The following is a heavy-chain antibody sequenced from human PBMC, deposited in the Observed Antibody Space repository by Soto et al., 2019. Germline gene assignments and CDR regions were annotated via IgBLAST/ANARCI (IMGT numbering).Heavy chain of an antibody. CDR1: GDTVSSNSAS. D-gene: IGHD1-26*01. V-gene: IGHV6-1*01. Sequence: PSQTLSLTCAISGDTVSSNSASWNWIRQSPSRGLEWLGRTYYRSKWYNDYALSMKSRITINPDTSKNQFSLQLSSVTPADTAVYFCARLEEYDGSPFDFWGQGTLVTVLL. CDR2: TYYRSKWYN. J-gene: IGHJ4*02. CDR3: ARLEEYDGSPFDF.